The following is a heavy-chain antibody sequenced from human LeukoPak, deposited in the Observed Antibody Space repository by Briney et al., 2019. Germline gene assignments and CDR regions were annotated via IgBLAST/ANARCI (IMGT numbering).Heavy chain of an antibody. J-gene: IGHJ3*02. CDR3: ARGSEVGATQKNALDI. Sequence: ASVKVSCKTSGYTFTGYYMHWVRQAPGQGLEWMGWINPNSGDTKYAQRFQDRVTMTRDSSITTAYMELSGIRSDDTALYYCARGSEVGATQKNALDIWGQGTMVTVSS. D-gene: IGHD1-26*01. CDR2: INPNSGDT. V-gene: IGHV1-2*02. CDR1: GYTFTGYY.